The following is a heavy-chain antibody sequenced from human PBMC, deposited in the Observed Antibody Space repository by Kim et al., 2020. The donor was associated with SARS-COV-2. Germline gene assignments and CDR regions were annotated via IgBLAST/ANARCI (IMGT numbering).Heavy chain of an antibody. Sequence: TYDNPSLKSRVTISVDRSKNQFCLKLSSVTAADTAGYYCARGRILGAFDIWGQGTMVTVSS. D-gene: IGHD2-21*01. CDR3: ARGRILGAFDI. J-gene: IGHJ3*02. CDR2: T. V-gene: IGHV4-30-2*01.